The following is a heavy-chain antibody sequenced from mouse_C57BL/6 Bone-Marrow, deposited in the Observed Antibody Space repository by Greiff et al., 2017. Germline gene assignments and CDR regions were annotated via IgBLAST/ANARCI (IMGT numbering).Heavy chain of an antibody. J-gene: IGHJ3*01. D-gene: IGHD1-1*01. CDR1: GFSLTSYG. CDR2: IWSGGST. V-gene: IGHV2-2*01. Sequence: QVQLQQSGPGLVQPSQSLSITCTVSGFSLTSYGVHWVRQSPGKGLEWLGVIWSGGSTDYNAAFISRLSISKDNSKSQVFFKMNSLQADDTAIYYCASYYYGSRGFAYWGQGTLVTVSA. CDR3: ASYYYGSRGFAY.